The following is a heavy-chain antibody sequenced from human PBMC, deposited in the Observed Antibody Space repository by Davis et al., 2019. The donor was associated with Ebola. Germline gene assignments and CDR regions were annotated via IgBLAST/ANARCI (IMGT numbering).Heavy chain of an antibody. CDR3: AHIPPPWGWDILTGSSPFDY. Sequence: SGPTLVKPTQTLTLTCTFSGFSLSTSGVGVGWIRQPPGKALEWLALIYWDDDKRYSPSLKSRLTITKDTSKNQVVLTMTNMDPVDTATYYCAHIPPPWGWDILTGSSPFDYWGQGTLVTVSS. J-gene: IGHJ4*02. CDR2: IYWDDDK. D-gene: IGHD3-9*01. CDR1: GFSLSTSGVG. V-gene: IGHV2-5*02.